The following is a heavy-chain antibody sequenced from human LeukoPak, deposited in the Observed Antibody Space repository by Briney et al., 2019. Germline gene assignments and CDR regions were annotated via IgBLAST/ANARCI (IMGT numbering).Heavy chain of an antibody. Sequence: SAPTLVKPTQTLTLTCTFSGFSLSTNGVGVVWIRQPPGKALEWHALIYWDDDKRYSPSLKSRLTITKDTYKNPVVLTMTNMDPVDTATYFCAHRLPLRAMDVWGKESTVTVSS. CDR2: IYWDDDK. CDR3: AHRLPLRAMDV. V-gene: IGHV2-5*02. J-gene: IGHJ6*04. CDR1: GFSLSTNGVG.